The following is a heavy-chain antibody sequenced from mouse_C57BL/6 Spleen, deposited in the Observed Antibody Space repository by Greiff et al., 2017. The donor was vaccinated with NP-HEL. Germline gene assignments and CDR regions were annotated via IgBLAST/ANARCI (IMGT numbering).Heavy chain of an antibody. CDR3: ARRRNYDGYFDY. V-gene: IGHV1-82*01. D-gene: IGHD2-4*01. J-gene: IGHJ2*01. Sequence: QVQLKESGPELVKPGASVKISCKASGYAFSSSWMNWVKQRPGKGLEWIGRIYPGDGDTNYNGKFKGKATLTADKSSSTAYMQLSSLTSEDSAVYFCARRRNYDGYFDYWGQGTTLTVSS. CDR1: GYAFSSSW. CDR2: IYPGDGDT.